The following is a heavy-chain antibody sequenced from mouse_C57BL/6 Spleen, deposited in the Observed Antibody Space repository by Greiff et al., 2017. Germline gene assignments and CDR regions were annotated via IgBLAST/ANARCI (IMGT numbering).Heavy chain of an antibody. CDR3: ARDSGIGDFDV. CDR1: GYSITSGYY. V-gene: IGHV3-6*01. Sequence: EVQLQQSGPGLVKPSQSLSLTCSVTGYSITSGYYWNWLRQFPGNKLEWMGYISYDGSNNYNPSLKNRISITRDTSKNQFFLKLNSVTTEDTATYYCARDSGIGDFDVWGTGTTVTVSS. D-gene: IGHD1-3*01. CDR2: ISYDGSN. J-gene: IGHJ1*03.